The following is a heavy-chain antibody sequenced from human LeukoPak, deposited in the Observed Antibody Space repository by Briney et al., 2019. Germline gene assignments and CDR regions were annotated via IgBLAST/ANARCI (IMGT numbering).Heavy chain of an antibody. D-gene: IGHD6-19*01. J-gene: IGHJ6*03. CDR1: GYTFTSYY. CDR2: INPSGGST. CDR3: AREGPGIAVAGTFRNYYYYYMDV. Sequence: GASVKVSCKASGYTFTSYYMHWLRQAPGQGLEWMGIINPSGGSTNYAQKFQGRVTMTRDTSISTAYMELSRLRSDDTAVYYCAREGPGIAVAGTFRNYYYYYMDVWGKGTTVTVSS. V-gene: IGHV1-46*01.